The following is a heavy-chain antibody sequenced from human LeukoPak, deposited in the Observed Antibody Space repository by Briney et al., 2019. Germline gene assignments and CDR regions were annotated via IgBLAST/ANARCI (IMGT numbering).Heavy chain of an antibody. Sequence: PSETLSLTCAVYGVSFSGYYWSWIRQPPGKGLEWIGEINHSGSTNYNPSLKSRVTISVGTSKNQFSLKLSSVTAADTAVYYCARAIGGITMVRGVITRFDYWGQGTLVTVSS. D-gene: IGHD3-10*01. CDR2: INHSGST. CDR1: GVSFSGYY. J-gene: IGHJ4*02. V-gene: IGHV4-34*01. CDR3: ARAIGGITMVRGVITRFDY.